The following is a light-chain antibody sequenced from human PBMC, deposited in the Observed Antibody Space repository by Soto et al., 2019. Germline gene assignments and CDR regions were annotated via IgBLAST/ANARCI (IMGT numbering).Light chain of an antibody. CDR2: EVS. J-gene: IGLJ1*01. V-gene: IGLV2-8*01. CDR1: SSDLGGDNY. CDR3: SSYAGSNNLGV. Sequence: LTQRRSASVSPGQSVTISCTATSSDLGGDNYVSWYQQHPGNAPKLMIYEVSKRPSGVPDRFSGSKSGNTASLTVSGLQAEDEADYYCSSYAGSNNLGVFGTGTKVTVL.